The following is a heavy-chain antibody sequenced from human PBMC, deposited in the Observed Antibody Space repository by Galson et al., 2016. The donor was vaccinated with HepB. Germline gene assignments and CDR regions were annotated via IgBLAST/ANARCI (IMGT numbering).Heavy chain of an antibody. D-gene: IGHD3/OR15-3a*01. CDR3: ARERVEIAGVVWFAEGFDS. V-gene: IGHV4-61*02. CDR2: LYSSGSA. Sequence: TLSLTCSVSGGSITSGHSSWSWIRQPAGKGLEWIGRLYSSGSADYNPSLKSRVSISGHTSKNQFSLNLSSVTAADTAVYFCARERVEIAGVVWFAEGFDSWGQGTRVIVSS. J-gene: IGHJ4*02. CDR1: GGSITSGHSS.